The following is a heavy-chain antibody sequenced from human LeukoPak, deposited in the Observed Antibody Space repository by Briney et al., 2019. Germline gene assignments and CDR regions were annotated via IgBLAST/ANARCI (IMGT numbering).Heavy chain of an antibody. CDR2: FDPEDGET. Sequence: GASVKVSCKVSGYTLTELSMHWVRQAPGKGLEWMGGFDPEDGETIYAQKFQGRVTMTRDMSTSTVYMELSSLRSEDTAVYYCARGAFDIWGQGTMVTVSS. J-gene: IGHJ3*02. CDR1: GYTLTELS. CDR3: ARGAFDI. V-gene: IGHV1-24*01.